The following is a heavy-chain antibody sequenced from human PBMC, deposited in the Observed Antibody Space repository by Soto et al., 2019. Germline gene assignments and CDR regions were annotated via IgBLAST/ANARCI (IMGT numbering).Heavy chain of an antibody. J-gene: IGHJ4*02. CDR3: AKHTYSDFWPGHYYYLDF. V-gene: IGHV3-23*01. Sequence: PGGSLRLSCVTSRFTFNTFAMSWVRQSPGKGLEWVSAINAGGGNTHYADSVKGRFTISRDNSKNTLYLQMDSLRAEDTAVYYCAKHTYSDFWPGHYYYLDFWGQGTLVTVSS. CDR1: RFTFNTFA. D-gene: IGHD3-3*01. CDR2: INAGGGNT.